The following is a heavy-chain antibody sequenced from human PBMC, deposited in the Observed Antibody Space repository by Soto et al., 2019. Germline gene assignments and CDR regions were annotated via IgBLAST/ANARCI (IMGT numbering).Heavy chain of an antibody. CDR1: GGTFSSYA. CDR3: ARVVKRYSSSWLYFVY. CDR2: IIPIFGTA. D-gene: IGHD6-13*01. V-gene: IGHV1-69*01. J-gene: IGHJ4*02. Sequence: QVQLVQSGAEVKKPGSSVKVSCKASGGTFSSYAISWVRQAPGQGLEWMGGIIPIFGTANYAQKFQGRVTITADESTSTAYMELSSLRSEDTAVYYCARVVKRYSSSWLYFVYWGQGTLVTVSS.